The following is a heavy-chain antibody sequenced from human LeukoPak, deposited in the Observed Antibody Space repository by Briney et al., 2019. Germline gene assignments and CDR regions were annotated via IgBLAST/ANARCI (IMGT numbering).Heavy chain of an antibody. V-gene: IGHV3-33*01. CDR1: GFTFDGYG. CDR2: IEYDGSRA. CDR3: TRYNNDHFDY. J-gene: IGHJ4*02. D-gene: IGHD1-14*01. Sequence: GGSLRLFCTGSGFTFDGYGMHWFRQSPGKGRVWVAGIEYDGSRAFYADSVKGRFTISRDNSKNTMSVQMDDLRAEDTAVYYCTRYNNDHFDYWGQGTLVTVSS.